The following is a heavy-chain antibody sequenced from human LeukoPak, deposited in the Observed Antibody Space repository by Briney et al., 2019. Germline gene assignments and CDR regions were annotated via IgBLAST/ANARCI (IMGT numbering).Heavy chain of an antibody. V-gene: IGHV3-64*01. CDR2: ISSNGGST. J-gene: IGHJ4*02. Sequence: PGGSLRLSCAASGFTFSSYAMHWVRQAPGKGLEYVSAISSNGGSTYYANSVKGRFTISRDNSKNTLYLQMGSLRAEDMAVYYCARDPTGGGYGSYYFDYWGQGTLVTVSS. CDR1: GFTFSSYA. CDR3: ARDPTGGGYGSYYFDY. D-gene: IGHD5-12*01.